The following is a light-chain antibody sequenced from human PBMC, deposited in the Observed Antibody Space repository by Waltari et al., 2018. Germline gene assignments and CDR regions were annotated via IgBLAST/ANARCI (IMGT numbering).Light chain of an antibody. CDR3: QHYGSSSLT. CDR2: GAY. V-gene: IGKV3-20*01. J-gene: IGKJ4*01. CDR1: QTVSANY. Sequence: EIVLTQSPGTLSLSPAADRATLSCRASQTVSANYLAWYQQKSGQVPRLLIYGAYNRAACFPSRFSVIGSGTDFPLTITILERDDFFAVYYCQHYGSSSLTFCGGTKVEIK.